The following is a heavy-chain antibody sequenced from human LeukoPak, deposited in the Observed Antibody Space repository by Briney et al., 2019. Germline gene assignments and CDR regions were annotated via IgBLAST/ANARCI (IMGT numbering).Heavy chain of an antibody. D-gene: IGHD2-15*01. V-gene: IGHV3-7*01. J-gene: IGHJ4*02. Sequence: GGSLRLSCAPSGFSFSTYWMSWVRQAPGKGLEWVANIKEDGSQKYYVDSVKGRFTIFRDNAKSSLSLQMNSLRADDTAVYYCARKQRGYCSGGSCPTISWGQGTLVTVSS. CDR3: ARKQRGYCSGGSCPTIS. CDR1: GFSFSTYW. CDR2: IKEDGSQK.